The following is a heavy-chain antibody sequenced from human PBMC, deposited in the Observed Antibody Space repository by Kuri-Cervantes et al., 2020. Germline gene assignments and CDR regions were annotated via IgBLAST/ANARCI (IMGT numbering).Heavy chain of an antibody. Sequence: ASVKVSCKASGYTFTSYGISWVRQAPGQGLEWMGWINPNSGGTNYAQKFQGRVTMTRDTSISTAYMELSSLRSEDTAVYYCARVRYAPDRPKCSGGSCYYTYYHGMDVWGQGTAVTVSS. CDR1: GYTFTSYG. J-gene: IGHJ6*02. CDR3: ARVRYAPDRPKCSGGSCYYTYYHGMDV. V-gene: IGHV1-2*02. D-gene: IGHD2-15*01. CDR2: INPNSGGT.